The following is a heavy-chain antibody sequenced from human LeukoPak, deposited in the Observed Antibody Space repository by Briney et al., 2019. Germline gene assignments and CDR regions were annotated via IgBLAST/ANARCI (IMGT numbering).Heavy chain of an antibody. D-gene: IGHD3-22*01. J-gene: IGHJ4*02. CDR3: ARDLYRIVVVPHYFDY. CDR2: ISYDGSDK. CDR1: GFTFSSYG. V-gene: IGHV3-30*03. Sequence: GGSLRLSCAASGFTFSSYGMHWVRQAPGKGLEWVALISYDGSDKGYADSVKGRFTISRDNSRNTLYLQMNSLRAEDTAVYYCARDLYRIVVVPHYFDYWGQGTLVTVSS.